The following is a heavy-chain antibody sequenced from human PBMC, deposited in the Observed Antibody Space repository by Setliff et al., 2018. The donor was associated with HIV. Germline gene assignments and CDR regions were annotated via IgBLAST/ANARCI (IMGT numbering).Heavy chain of an antibody. CDR3: TRNPHSSGWYLLDY. J-gene: IGHJ4*02. CDR1: GFTFTTYG. V-gene: IGHV3-33*01. CDR2: TWYDGSKT. Sequence: GGSLRLSCAASGFTFTTYGMHWVRQAPGKGLEWVAVTWYDGSKTSYAESVKGRFTISRDNSKSILYLQMSGLRSEDTAVYYCTRNPHSSGWYLLDYWAQGTQVTVSS. D-gene: IGHD6-19*01.